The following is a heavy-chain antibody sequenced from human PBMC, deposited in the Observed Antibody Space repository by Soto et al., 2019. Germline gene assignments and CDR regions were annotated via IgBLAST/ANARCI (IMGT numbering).Heavy chain of an antibody. V-gene: IGHV4-59*01. D-gene: IGHD2-21*02. Sequence: SETLSLTCTVSGVSISSYYWSWIRQPPGKGLEWIGYIYYTGSTVYNPSFKSRVTISVDTSKSQFSLRLNSVTAADTAVYYCARDLWGYCGTDCYPLDVWGQGTTVTVSS. CDR2: IYYTGST. CDR1: GVSISSYY. J-gene: IGHJ6*02. CDR3: ARDLWGYCGTDCYPLDV.